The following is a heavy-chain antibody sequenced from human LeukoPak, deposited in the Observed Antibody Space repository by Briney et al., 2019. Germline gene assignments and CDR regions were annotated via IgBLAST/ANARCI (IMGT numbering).Heavy chain of an antibody. CDR2: ISAYNGNT. CDR3: ARVREIVGATNWFDP. Sequence: ASVKVSCKASGYTFTSYGIRWVRQAPGQGLEWMGWISAYNGNTNYAQKLQGRVTMTTDTSTSTAYMELRSLRSDDTAVYYCARVREIVGATNWFDPWGQGTLATVSS. D-gene: IGHD1-26*01. V-gene: IGHV1-18*01. CDR1: GYTFTSYG. J-gene: IGHJ5*02.